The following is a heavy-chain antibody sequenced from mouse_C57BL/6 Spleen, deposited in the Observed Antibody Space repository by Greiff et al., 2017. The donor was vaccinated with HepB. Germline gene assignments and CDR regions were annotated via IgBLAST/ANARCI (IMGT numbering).Heavy chain of an antibody. D-gene: IGHD1-1*01. J-gene: IGHJ2*01. Sequence: EVKLVESGPELVKPGASVKIPCKASGYTFTDYNMDWVKQSHGKSLEWIGDINPNNGGTIYNQKFKGKATFTVDKSSSTAYMELRSLTSEDTAVYYCARSSLYYLYFDYWGQGTTLTVSS. V-gene: IGHV1-18*01. CDR2: INPNNGGT. CDR1: GYTFTDYN. CDR3: ARSSLYYLYFDY.